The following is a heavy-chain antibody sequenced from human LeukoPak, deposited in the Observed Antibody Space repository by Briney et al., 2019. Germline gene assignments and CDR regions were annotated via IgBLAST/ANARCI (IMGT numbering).Heavy chain of an antibody. CDR2: IIPIFGTA. D-gene: IGHD3-3*01. V-gene: IGHV1-69*13. CDR3: ATTIFGVVRWDYYYYMDV. J-gene: IGHJ6*03. CDR1: GGTFSSYA. Sequence: GASVKVSCKASGGTFSSYAISWVRQAPGQGLEWMGGIIPIFGTANYAQKFQGRVTITADESTSTAYMELSSLRSEDTAVYYCATTIFGVVRWDYYYYMDVWGKGTTVTVSS.